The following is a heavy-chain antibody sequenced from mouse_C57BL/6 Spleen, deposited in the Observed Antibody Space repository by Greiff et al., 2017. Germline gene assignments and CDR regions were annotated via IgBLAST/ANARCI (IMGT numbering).Heavy chain of an antibody. D-gene: IGHD3-2*02. CDR1: GYTFTSYW. CDR3: ARGGAQAPFAY. Sequence: VQLQQSGAELVRPGSSVKLSCKASGYTFTSYWMHWVKQRPIQGLEWIGNIDPSDSETHYNQKFKDKATLTVDKSSSTAYMQLSSLTSGDSAVVYRARGGAQAPFAYWGQGTLVTVAA. V-gene: IGHV1-52*01. J-gene: IGHJ3*01. CDR2: IDPSDSET.